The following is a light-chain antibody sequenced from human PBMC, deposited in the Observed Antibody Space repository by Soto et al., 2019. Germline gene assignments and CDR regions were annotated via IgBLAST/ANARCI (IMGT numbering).Light chain of an antibody. V-gene: IGKV1-5*01. CDR3: QQYNHYSGLT. Sequence: GDRVTITCRASQSLNRWLAWYQQKPGKAPKILISDASILENGVPSRFSGTGFGTEFTLTISSLQPDDFATYYCQQYNHYSGLTFGGGTKVDNK. J-gene: IGKJ4*01. CDR2: DAS. CDR1: QSLNRW.